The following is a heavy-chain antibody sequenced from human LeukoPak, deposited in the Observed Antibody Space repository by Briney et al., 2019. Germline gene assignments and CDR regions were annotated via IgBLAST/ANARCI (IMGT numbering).Heavy chain of an antibody. D-gene: IGHD4-17*01. V-gene: IGHV4-34*01. Sequence: SETLSLTCSVYGGSFSGYYWSWIRQPPGKGLEWIGEINHSGSTNYNPSLKSRVTISVDTSKNQFSLKLSSVTAADTAVYYCARGALRVNDAFDIWGQGTMVTVS. CDR3: ARGALRVNDAFDI. CDR2: INHSGST. J-gene: IGHJ3*02. CDR1: GGSFSGYY.